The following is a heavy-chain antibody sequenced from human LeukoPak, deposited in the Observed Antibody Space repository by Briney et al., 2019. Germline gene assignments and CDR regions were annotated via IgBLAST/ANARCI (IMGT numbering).Heavy chain of an antibody. Sequence: GASVKVSCKVSGYTLTELSMHWVRQAPGKGLEWMGGFDPEDGETIYAQKFQGRVTMTEDTSTDTAYMELSSLRSEDTAVYYCATDSIAAAGAEYYYYGMDVWGQGTTVTVSS. J-gene: IGHJ6*02. CDR2: FDPEDGET. CDR3: ATDSIAAAGAEYYYYGMDV. CDR1: GYTLTELS. D-gene: IGHD6-13*01. V-gene: IGHV1-24*01.